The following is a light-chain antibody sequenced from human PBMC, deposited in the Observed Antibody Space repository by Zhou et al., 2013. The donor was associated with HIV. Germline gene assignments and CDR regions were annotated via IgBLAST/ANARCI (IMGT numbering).Light chain of an antibody. Sequence: EIVMTQSPATLSLSPGERATLSCRASQSVSSSYLAWYQHKPGQAPRLLIYDASSRATGIPDRFSGSGSGTDFTLIISRMEPEDFAVYFCQQYGGSPRTFGKGPRWKSN. CDR3: QQYGGSPRT. V-gene: IGKV3-20*01. CDR1: QSVSSSY. CDR2: DAS. J-gene: IGKJ1*01.